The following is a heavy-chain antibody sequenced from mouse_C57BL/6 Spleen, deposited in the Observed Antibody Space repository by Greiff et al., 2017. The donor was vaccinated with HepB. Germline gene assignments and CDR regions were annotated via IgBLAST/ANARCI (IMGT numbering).Heavy chain of an antibody. V-gene: IGHV3-6*01. CDR2: ISYDGSN. CDR1: GYSITSGYY. CDR3: ARGGSYYFDY. Sequence: DVHLVESGPGLVKPSQSLSLTCSVTGYSITSGYYWNWIRQFPGNKLEWMGYISYDGSNNYNPSLKNRISITRDTSKNQFFLKLNSVTTEDTATYYCARGGSYYFDYWGQGTTLTVSS. D-gene: IGHD1-1*02. J-gene: IGHJ2*01.